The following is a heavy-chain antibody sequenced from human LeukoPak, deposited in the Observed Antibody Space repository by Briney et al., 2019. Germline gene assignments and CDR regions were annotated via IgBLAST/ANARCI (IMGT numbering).Heavy chain of an antibody. J-gene: IGHJ2*01. D-gene: IGHD1-1*01. CDR2: IHTTGTT. V-gene: IGHV4-4*09. CDR1: TGSINNHY. Sequence: PSETLSLTCTVSTGSINNHYWSWIRQPPGGGLEWIGYIHTTGTTNYNPSLESRVTISVDTSSDQFSLKLSSVTAADTAVYYCVRLMVKLAYGGNWDWYFDLWGRGTPVTVSP. CDR3: VRLMVKLAYGGNWDWYFDL.